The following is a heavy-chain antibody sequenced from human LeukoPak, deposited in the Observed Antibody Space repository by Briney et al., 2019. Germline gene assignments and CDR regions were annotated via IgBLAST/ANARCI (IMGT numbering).Heavy chain of an antibody. Sequence: SETLSLTCAVYGGSFSGYYWNWIRQPLGKGLEWIGAINHFGRTKYNPSLKSRVTISGDTSKNQFSLKINSLTAADTAVYYCARSYRAHQTFYSSHFFDYWGQGTLVTVSS. D-gene: IGHD5-18*01. CDR1: GGSFSGYY. J-gene: IGHJ4*02. V-gene: IGHV4-34*01. CDR2: INHFGRT. CDR3: ARSYRAHQTFYSSHFFDY.